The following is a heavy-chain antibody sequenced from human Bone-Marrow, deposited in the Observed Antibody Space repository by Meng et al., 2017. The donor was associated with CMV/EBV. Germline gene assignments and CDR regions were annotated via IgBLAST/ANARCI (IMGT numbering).Heavy chain of an antibody. CDR2: ISAYNGNT. D-gene: IGHD2-2*01. Sequence: ASVKVSCKASGYTFTSYGISWVRQAPGQGLEWMGWISAYNGNTNYAQKLQGRVTMTRDTSISTAYMELSRLRSDDTAVYYCARDGSRYCSSTSCAGGHYYYYGMDVWGQGTTVTVSS. V-gene: IGHV1-18*01. J-gene: IGHJ6*02. CDR1: GYTFTSYG. CDR3: ARDGSRYCSSTSCAGGHYYYYGMDV.